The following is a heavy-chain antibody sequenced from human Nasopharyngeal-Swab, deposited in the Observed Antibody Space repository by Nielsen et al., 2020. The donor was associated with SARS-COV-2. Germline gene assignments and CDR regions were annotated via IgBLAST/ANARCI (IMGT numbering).Heavy chain of an antibody. CDR2: IKQDGSGS. J-gene: IGHJ4*02. CDR1: GFTFSKFY. Sequence: GGSLRLSCAASGFTFSKFYMSWVLQAAGKGLEWVANIKQDGSGSYYVDSVKGRFTISRDDANNSLYLQMNSLRAGDTGVYYCARGGSSFPFDYWGPGTLVTVSS. V-gene: IGHV3-7*01. D-gene: IGHD6-13*01. CDR3: ARGGSSFPFDY.